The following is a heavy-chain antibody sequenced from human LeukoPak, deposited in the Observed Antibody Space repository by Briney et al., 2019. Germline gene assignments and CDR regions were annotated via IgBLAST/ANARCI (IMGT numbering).Heavy chain of an antibody. CDR2: INQDGSEK. J-gene: IGHJ3*02. Sequence: PGGSLRLSCEVSGFTFSSFWMNWVRQAPGKGLEWVANINQDGSEKYYVDSVKGRFTISRDNAKNSLYLQMNSLRAEDTAVYYCARDRGIVVVPAVAWAFDIWGQGTMVTVSS. CDR1: GFTFSSFW. D-gene: IGHD2-2*01. V-gene: IGHV3-7*01. CDR3: ARDRGIVVVPAVAWAFDI.